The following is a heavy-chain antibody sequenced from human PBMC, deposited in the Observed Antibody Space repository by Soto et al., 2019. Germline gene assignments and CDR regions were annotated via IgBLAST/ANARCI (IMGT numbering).Heavy chain of an antibody. J-gene: IGHJ6*02. CDR3: ASYPNYYYGMDV. V-gene: IGHV4-34*01. Sequence: PSETLSLTCAVYGGSFSGYYWSWILQPPGKGLEWIGEINHSGSTNYNPSLKSRVTISVDTSKNQFSLKLSSVTAADTAVYYCASYPNYYYGMDVWGQGTTVTVSS. CDR1: GGSFSGYY. CDR2: INHSGST.